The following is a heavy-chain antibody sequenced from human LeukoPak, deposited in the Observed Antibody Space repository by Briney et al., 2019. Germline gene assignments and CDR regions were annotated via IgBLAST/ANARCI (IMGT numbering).Heavy chain of an antibody. D-gene: IGHD6-13*01. V-gene: IGHV4-39*07. J-gene: IGHJ5*02. CDR1: GGSISSSSYY. CDR2: IYYSGST. Sequence: SETLSLTCTVSGGSISSSSYYWGWIRQPPGKGLEWIGSIYYSGSTYYNPSLKSRVTISVDTSKNQFSLKLSSVTAADTAVYYCARDIAAAGQINWFDPWGQGTLVTVSS. CDR3: ARDIAAAGQINWFDP.